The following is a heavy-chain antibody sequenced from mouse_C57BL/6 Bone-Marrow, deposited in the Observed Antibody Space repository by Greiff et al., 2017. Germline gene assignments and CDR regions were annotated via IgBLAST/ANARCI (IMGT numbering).Heavy chain of an antibody. D-gene: IGHD1-1*01. J-gene: IGHJ3*01. Sequence: VQLKESGPGMVKPSQSLSLTCTVTGYSITSGYDWHWIRHFPGNKLEWMGYISYSGSNNYNPSLKSRISITHDTSKNHFFLKLNSVTTEDTATYDCARDGSSAWFAYWGQGTLVTVSA. CDR3: ARDGSSAWFAY. CDR2: ISYSGSN. CDR1: GYSITSGYD. V-gene: IGHV3-1*01.